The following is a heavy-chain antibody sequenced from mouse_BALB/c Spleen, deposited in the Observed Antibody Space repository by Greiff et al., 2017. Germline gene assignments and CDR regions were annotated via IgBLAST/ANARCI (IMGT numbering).Heavy chain of an antibody. CDR1: GYTFTSYW. D-gene: IGHD2-4*01. Sequence: VKLMESGAELAKPGASVKMSCKASGYTFTSYWMHWVKQRPGQGLEWIGYINPSTGYTEYNQKFKDKATLTADKSSSTAYMQLSSLTSEDSAVYYCARYDYDYAMDYWGQGTSVTVSS. V-gene: IGHV1-7*01. J-gene: IGHJ4*01. CDR2: INPSTGYT. CDR3: ARYDYDYAMDY.